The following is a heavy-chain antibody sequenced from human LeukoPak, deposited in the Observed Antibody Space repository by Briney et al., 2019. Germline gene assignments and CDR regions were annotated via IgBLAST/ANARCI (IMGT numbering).Heavy chain of an antibody. V-gene: IGHV4-34*01. CDR3: ARGTAPALGY. CDR1: GGSFSGYY. D-gene: IGHD1-1*01. J-gene: IGHJ4*02. Sequence: SETLSLTCAVFGGSFSGYYWTWMRHPPGRGLEGMGEINHSGSTNYNPSLKSRVTIAVGTSKNQFSLKLSSVTAADTAVYDCARGTAPALGYWGQGSLVTVSS. CDR2: INHSGST.